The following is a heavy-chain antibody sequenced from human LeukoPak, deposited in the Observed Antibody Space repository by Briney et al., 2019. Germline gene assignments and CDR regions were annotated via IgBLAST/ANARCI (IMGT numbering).Heavy chain of an antibody. Sequence: SQTLSLTCAISGDSVSSNSGAWNWIRQSPSRGLEWLGRTYYRSKWHNEYAVSLRSRITINPDTSKNQFSLQLNSVSPEGTAVYYCASGTAANGMDVWGQGTTVTVSS. J-gene: IGHJ6*02. CDR1: GDSVSSNSGA. V-gene: IGHV6-1*01. CDR3: ASGTAANGMDV. CDR2: TYYRSKWHN. D-gene: IGHD1-1*01.